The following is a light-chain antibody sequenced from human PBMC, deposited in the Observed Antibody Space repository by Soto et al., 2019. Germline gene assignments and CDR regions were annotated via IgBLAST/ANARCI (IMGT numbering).Light chain of an antibody. CDR2: DTS. J-gene: IGLJ3*02. CDR3: FLNYSGVWV. Sequence: QAVVTQESSLTVSPGGTVTLTCGSSTGDVTSNHYPFWFQQKPGQAPRTLIYDTSKTHSWTPARFSASLLGGKAALTLSGAQPEDEADYYCFLNYSGVWVFGGGTKLTVL. CDR1: TGDVTSNHY. V-gene: IGLV7-46*01.